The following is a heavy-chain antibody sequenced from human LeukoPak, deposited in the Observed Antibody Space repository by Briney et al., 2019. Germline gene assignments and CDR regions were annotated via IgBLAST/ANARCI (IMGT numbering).Heavy chain of an antibody. CDR3: AKDTRTYYYDSSGYGGAFDI. CDR2: IRYDGSNK. Sequence: PGGSLRLSCAASGFTFSSYGMHWFRQAPGKGLEWVAFIRYDGSNKYYADSVKGRFTISRDNSKNTLYLQMNSLRAEDTAVYYCAKDTRTYYYDSSGYGGAFDIWGQGTMVTVSS. V-gene: IGHV3-30*02. CDR1: GFTFSSYG. J-gene: IGHJ3*02. D-gene: IGHD3-22*01.